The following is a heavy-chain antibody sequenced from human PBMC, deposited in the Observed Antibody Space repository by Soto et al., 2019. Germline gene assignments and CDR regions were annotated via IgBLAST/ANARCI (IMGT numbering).Heavy chain of an antibody. Sequence: EVQVVETGGGLIQPGGSLRLSCAASGFTVSSNYVSWVRQAPGKGLEWASVMYGGGTTFYADSVKGRFTISRDNSKNTLYLKMNSLRVEDTAVYYCACRTGTTGRGVDVWGQGTTVTVSS. V-gene: IGHV3-53*02. CDR2: MYGGGTT. CDR3: ACRTGTTGRGVDV. CDR1: GFTVSSNY. J-gene: IGHJ6*02. D-gene: IGHD1-1*01.